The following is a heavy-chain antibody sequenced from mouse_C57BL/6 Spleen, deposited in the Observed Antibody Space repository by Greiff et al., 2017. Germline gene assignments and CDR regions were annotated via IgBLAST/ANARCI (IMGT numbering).Heavy chain of an antibody. CDR1: GFTFSNYW. V-gene: IGHV6-3*01. CDR3: TGGGLDAMDY. CDR2: IRLKSDNYAT. J-gene: IGHJ4*01. D-gene: IGHD3-1*01. Sequence: EVKVVESGGGLVQPGGSMKLSCVASGFTFSNYWMNWVRQSPEKGLEWVAQIRLKSDNYATHYAESVKGRFTISRDDSKSSVYLQMNNLRAEDTGIYYCTGGGLDAMDYWGQGTSVTVSS.